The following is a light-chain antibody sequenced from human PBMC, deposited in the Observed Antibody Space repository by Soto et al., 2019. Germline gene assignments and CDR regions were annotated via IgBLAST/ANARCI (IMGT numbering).Light chain of an antibody. J-gene: IGKJ4*01. CDR3: QQYNNWPLT. Sequence: EIVLTQSPGTLSLSPGERATLSCRASQTVITYLAWYQQKPGQAPRLLIYGASTRATGIPARFSGSGSGTEFTLTISSLQSEDFAVYYCQQYNNWPLTFGGGTKVDI. CDR2: GAS. V-gene: IGKV3-15*01. CDR1: QTVITY.